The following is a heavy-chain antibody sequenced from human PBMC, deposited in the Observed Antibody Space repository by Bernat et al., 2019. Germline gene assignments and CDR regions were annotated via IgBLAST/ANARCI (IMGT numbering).Heavy chain of an antibody. V-gene: IGHV4-34*01. CDR2: INHSGST. D-gene: IGHD2-21*02. J-gene: IGHJ5*02. Sequence: QVQLQQWGAGLLKPSETLSLTCAVYGGSFSGYYWSWIRQPPGKGLEWIGEINHSGSTNYNPSLKSRVTISVDTSKNQFSLKLSSVTAADTAVYYCAREGQYGVVTPPGSPNWFDPWGQGTLVTVSS. CDR1: GGSFSGYY. CDR3: AREGQYGVVTPPGSPNWFDP.